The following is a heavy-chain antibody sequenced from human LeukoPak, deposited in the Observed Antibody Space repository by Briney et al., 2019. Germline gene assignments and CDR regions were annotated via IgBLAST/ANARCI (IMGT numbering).Heavy chain of an antibody. CDR2: TSSSSSYI. J-gene: IGHJ3*02. CDR3: AGAGRFLEWSLQDPDAFDI. D-gene: IGHD3-3*01. CDR1: GFTFSSYS. V-gene: IGHV3-21*01. Sequence: GESLKISCAASGFTFSSYSMNWVRQAPGKGLEWVSSTSSSSSYIYYADSVKGRFTISRDNAKNSLYLQMNSLRAEDTAVYYCAGAGRFLEWSLQDPDAFDIWGQGTMVTVSS.